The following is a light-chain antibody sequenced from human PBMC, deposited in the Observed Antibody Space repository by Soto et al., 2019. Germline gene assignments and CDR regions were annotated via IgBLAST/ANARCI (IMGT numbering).Light chain of an antibody. Sequence: DIQMTQSPSSLSASVGDRVTITCRASPGISNYLAWYQQKPGKVPKLLIYAASTLQSGVPSRFSGSGSGTDFTLTISSLQPEDVATYYWQKYNSAPFTFGPGTKVDLK. CDR2: AAS. J-gene: IGKJ3*01. CDR3: QKYNSAPFT. V-gene: IGKV1-27*01. CDR1: PGISNY.